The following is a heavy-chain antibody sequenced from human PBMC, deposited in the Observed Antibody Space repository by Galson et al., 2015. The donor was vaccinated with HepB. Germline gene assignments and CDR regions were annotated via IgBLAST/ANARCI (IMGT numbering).Heavy chain of an antibody. Sequence: SVKVSCKASGYTFTSYGISWVRQAPGQGLEWMGWISAYNGNTNYAQKLQGRVTMTTDTSTSTAYMELRSLRSDDTAVYYCARDLSGYYEKINWFDPWGQGTLVTVSS. V-gene: IGHV1-18*01. D-gene: IGHD3-22*01. CDR2: ISAYNGNT. J-gene: IGHJ5*02. CDR1: GYTFTSYG. CDR3: ARDLSGYYEKINWFDP.